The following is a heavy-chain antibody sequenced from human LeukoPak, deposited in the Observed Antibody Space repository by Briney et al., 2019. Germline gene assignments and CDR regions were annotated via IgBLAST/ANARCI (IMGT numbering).Heavy chain of an antibody. D-gene: IGHD2-15*01. CDR2: IYYSGNT. Sequence: KPSETLSLTCTVSGGSVSSGSYYWSWIRQPPGKGLEWIGYIYYSGNTYYNPSLKSRVTISVDTSKNQFSLKLSSVTAADTAVYYCARLPVPGLLGVDYWGQGTLVTVSS. J-gene: IGHJ4*02. V-gene: IGHV4-61*01. CDR1: GGSVSSGSYY. CDR3: ARLPVPGLLGVDY.